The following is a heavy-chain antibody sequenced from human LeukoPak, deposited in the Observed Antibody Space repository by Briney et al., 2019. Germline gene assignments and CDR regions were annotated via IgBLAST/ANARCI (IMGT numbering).Heavy chain of an antibody. CDR2: IYYSGST. CDR3: ATRRIAVAAPFDY. V-gene: IGHV4-39*07. Sequence: SETLSLTCTVSGGSISSSSYYWGWIRQPPGKGLEWIGSIYYSGSTYYNPSLKSRVTMSVDTSKNEFSLKLSSVTTADTAVYYCATRRIAVAAPFDYWGQGTLVTVSS. D-gene: IGHD6-19*01. J-gene: IGHJ4*02. CDR1: GGSISSSSYY.